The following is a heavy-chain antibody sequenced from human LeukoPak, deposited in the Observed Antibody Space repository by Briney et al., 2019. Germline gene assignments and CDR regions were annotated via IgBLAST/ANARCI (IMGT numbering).Heavy chain of an antibody. Sequence: GRSLRLSCAASGFTFDDYAMHWVRQAPGKGLEWVSGISWNSGSIGYADSVKGRFTISRDNAKNSLYLRMNSLRAEDTALYYCAKGYYDSSGYYYNDAFDIWGQGTMVTVSS. V-gene: IGHV3-9*01. CDR1: GFTFDDYA. CDR2: ISWNSGSI. D-gene: IGHD3-22*01. CDR3: AKGYYDSSGYYYNDAFDI. J-gene: IGHJ3*02.